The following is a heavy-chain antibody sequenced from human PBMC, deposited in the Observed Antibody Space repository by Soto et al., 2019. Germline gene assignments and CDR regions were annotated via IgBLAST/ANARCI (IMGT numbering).Heavy chain of an antibody. CDR1: GFIFSSYG. D-gene: IGHD3-3*01. CDR2: IRYDGSKT. J-gene: IGHJ4*02. Sequence: QVQLVESGGGVVQPGGSLRLSCAPSGFIFSSYGMHWVRQAPGKGLEWVAVIRYDGSKTYYEDSVKGRFTISRDNSKNTVYLQMNSLRAEDTDVYYCARVKQGRGGYDSPFDYWGQGTLVTVAS. CDR3: ARVKQGRGGYDSPFDY. V-gene: IGHV3-33*01.